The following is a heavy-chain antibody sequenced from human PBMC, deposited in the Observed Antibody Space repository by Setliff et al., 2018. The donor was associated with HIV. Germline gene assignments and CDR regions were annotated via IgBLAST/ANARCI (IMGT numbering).Heavy chain of an antibody. V-gene: IGHV2-5*02. CDR2: IYWDDDV. CDR1: GFSLASSGVG. J-gene: IGHJ4*01. Sequence: GSGPAGEPPQTLTLTCTFSGFSLASSGVGVAWVRQPPGEGLEWLALIYWDDDVRYSPPLKNRLSISKDNPKNQVVLAMSNMDPVDTATYFCAHFTHFRDVYFDSWGPGILVTVSS. D-gene: IGHD2-21*01. CDR3: AHFTHFRDVYFDS.